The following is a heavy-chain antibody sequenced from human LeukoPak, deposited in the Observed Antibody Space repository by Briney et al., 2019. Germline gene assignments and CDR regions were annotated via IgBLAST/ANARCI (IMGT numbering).Heavy chain of an antibody. D-gene: IGHD2-2*01. V-gene: IGHV3-33*06. CDR2: IWSHGSNN. Sequence: GGSLRLSCAASGFTFSSYGMHWVRQAPGKGLEWVAVIWSHGSNNFYGDSVKGRFTISRENSKNTLYLQMNSLRVEDTAVYYCAKDLLGYCSSSSCLGADYWGQGTLVTVSS. J-gene: IGHJ4*02. CDR1: GFTFSSYG. CDR3: AKDLLGYCSSSSCLGADY.